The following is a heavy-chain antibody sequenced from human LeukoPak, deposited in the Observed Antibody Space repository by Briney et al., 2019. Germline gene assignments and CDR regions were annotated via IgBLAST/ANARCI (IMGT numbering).Heavy chain of an antibody. J-gene: IGHJ3*02. Sequence: GASVKVSCKASGYTFTGYYMHWVRQAPGQGLEWMGRINPNSGGTNYAQKFQGRVTMTRDTSISTAYMELSRLRSDDTAVYYCARAVNMIVVVSDSFDIWGQGTMVTVSS. V-gene: IGHV1-2*06. CDR3: ARAVNMIVVVSDSFDI. CDR1: GYTFTGYY. CDR2: INPNSGGT. D-gene: IGHD3-22*01.